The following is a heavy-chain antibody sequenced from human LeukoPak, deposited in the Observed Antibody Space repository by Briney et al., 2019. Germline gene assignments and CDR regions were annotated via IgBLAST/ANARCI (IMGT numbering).Heavy chain of an antibody. J-gene: IGHJ4*02. V-gene: IGHV3-43*02. D-gene: IGHD3-22*01. CDR3: AKDRPPYYYDSSGYQDY. CDR1: GFTFDDYA. CDR2: ISGDGGST. Sequence: GGSLRLSCAASGFTFDDYAMHWVRQAPGKGLEWVSLISGDGGSTYYAGSVKGRFTISRDNSKNSLYLQMNSLRTEDTALYYCAKDRPPYYYDSSGYQDYWGQGTLVTVSS.